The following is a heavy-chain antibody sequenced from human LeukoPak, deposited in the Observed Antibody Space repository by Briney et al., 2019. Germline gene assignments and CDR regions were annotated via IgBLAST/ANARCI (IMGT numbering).Heavy chain of an antibody. CDR1: GFTFSSYA. Sequence: GGSLRLSCAASGFTFSSYAMSWVRQAPGKGLEWVSAISGSGGSTYYADSVKGRFTISRDNSKNTLYLQMNSPKAEDTAVYYCAKDRQREFDYWGQGTLVTVSS. D-gene: IGHD5-24*01. J-gene: IGHJ4*02. CDR2: ISGSGGST. CDR3: AKDRQREFDY. V-gene: IGHV3-23*01.